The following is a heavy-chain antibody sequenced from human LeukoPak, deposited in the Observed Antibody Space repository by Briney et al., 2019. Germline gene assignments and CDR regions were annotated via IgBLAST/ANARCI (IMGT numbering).Heavy chain of an antibody. CDR2: ISSSGKS. CDR3: ARFKGGTGFDY. D-gene: IGHD1-26*01. CDR1: GGSISTTDFD. V-gene: IGHV4-39*01. J-gene: IGHJ4*02. Sequence: SETLSLTCAGSGGSISTTDFDWAWIRQPPGQGLEWIATISSSGKSYYNPYLMSRVTISVDTSKNQFSLDVTSVTAADTGLFYCARFKGGTGFDYWGRGILVIVS.